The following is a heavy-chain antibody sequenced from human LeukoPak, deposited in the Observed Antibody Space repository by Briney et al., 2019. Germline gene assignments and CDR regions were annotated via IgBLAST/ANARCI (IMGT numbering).Heavy chain of an antibody. CDR2: IKEDGSEK. CDR1: GFTFSNYW. V-gene: IGHV3-7*01. D-gene: IGHD4-17*01. J-gene: IGHJ4*02. Sequence: HAGGSLRLSCAASGFTFSNYWMSWVRQAPGKGLEWVANIKEDGSEKKYVDSVKGRFTISRDNAKNSLYLQMNSLRAEDTAVYYCARAVTTALDYWGQGTLVTVSS. CDR3: ARAVTTALDY.